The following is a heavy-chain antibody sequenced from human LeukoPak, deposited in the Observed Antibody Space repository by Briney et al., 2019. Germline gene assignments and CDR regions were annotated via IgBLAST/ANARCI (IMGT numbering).Heavy chain of an antibody. CDR2: IYYSGST. D-gene: IGHD2-15*01. J-gene: IGHJ4*02. V-gene: IGHV4-30-4*02. Sequence: SDTLSLTCTVSGGSLSSGGYYWRWIRQPPGKGLEWIGYIYYSGSTYYNPSLKRRVTISVDTSKNQFSLKLSSVTAADTAVYYCARADKGGYYDYWGRGTLVTVSS. CDR1: GGSLSSGGYY. CDR3: ARADKGGYYDY.